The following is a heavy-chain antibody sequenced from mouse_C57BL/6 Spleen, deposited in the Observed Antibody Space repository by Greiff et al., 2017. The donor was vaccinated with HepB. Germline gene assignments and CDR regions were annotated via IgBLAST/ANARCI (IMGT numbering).Heavy chain of an antibody. CDR3: ARGGYGNYGWFAY. D-gene: IGHD2-1*01. CDR2: IDPSDSYT. V-gene: IGHV1-69*01. CDR1: GYTFTSYW. Sequence: QVQLQQPGAELVMPGASVKLSCKASGYTFTSYWMHWVKQRPGQGLEWIGEIDPSDSYTNYNQKFKGKSTLTVDKSSSTAYMQLSSLTSEDSAVYYCARGGYGNYGWFAYWGQGTLVTVSA. J-gene: IGHJ3*01.